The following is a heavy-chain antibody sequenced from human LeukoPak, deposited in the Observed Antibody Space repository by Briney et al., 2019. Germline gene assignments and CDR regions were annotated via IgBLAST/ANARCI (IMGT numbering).Heavy chain of an antibody. CDR2: IYTSGST. V-gene: IGHV4-4*07. CDR1: GGSISSYY. J-gene: IGHJ4*02. CDR3: AREGCSGGSCYGYYDSYDY. D-gene: IGHD2-15*01. Sequence: SETLSLTCTVSGGSISSYYRSWIRQPAGKGLEWIGRIYTSGSTNYNPSLKSRVTMSVDTSKNQFSLKLSSVTAADTAVYYCAREGCSGGSCYGYYDSYDYWGQGTLVTVSS.